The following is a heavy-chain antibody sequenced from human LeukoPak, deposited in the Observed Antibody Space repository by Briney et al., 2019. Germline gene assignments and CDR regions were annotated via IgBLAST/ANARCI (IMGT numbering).Heavy chain of an antibody. CDR2: IRFDGSNK. J-gene: IGHJ6*03. D-gene: IGHD4-17*01. V-gene: IGHV3-30*02. Sequence: GGSLRLSCVASGFTFSSFGMHWVRQAPGKGLEWVAFIRFDGSNKYYADSVKGRFTISRDNSKNTLYLQMNSLRPEDTAVYYCAKDKNDHGDYDYMDVWGKETTVTVSS. CDR3: AKDKNDHGDYDYMDV. CDR1: GFTFSSFG.